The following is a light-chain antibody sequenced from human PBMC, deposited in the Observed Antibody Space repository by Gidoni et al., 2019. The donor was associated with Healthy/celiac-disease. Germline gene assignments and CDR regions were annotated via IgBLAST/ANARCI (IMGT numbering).Light chain of an antibody. CDR3: QQYYSTVT. CDR1: QSVLYSSNNKNY. Sequence: DIVMTQSPDSLAVSLGERATINCKSSQSVLYSSNNKNYLAWYQQKPGQPPKLLIYWASTRESGVPDRFSGSGSGTDFTLTISSLQAEDEAVYYCQQYYSTVTFGGGTKVEIK. J-gene: IGKJ4*01. CDR2: WAS. V-gene: IGKV4-1*01.